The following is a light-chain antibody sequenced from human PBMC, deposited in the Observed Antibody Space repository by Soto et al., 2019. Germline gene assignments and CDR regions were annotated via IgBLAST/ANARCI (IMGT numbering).Light chain of an antibody. Sequence: QSVLTQPASVSGSPGQSITISCTGTSSDFGAYNYVSWYQLYPGKAPKLMIYEVSNRPSGVSNRFSGSKSGNTASLTISGLQAEDEGDYYCSSYTSSSTLVFGGGTKVTVL. CDR2: EVS. J-gene: IGLJ2*01. CDR1: SSDFGAYNY. V-gene: IGLV2-14*01. CDR3: SSYTSSSTLV.